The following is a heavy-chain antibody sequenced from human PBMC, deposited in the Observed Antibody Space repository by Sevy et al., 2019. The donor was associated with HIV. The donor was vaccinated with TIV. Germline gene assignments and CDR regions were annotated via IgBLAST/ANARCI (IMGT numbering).Heavy chain of an antibody. J-gene: IGHJ6*02. CDR2: INSGGSST. Sequence: GGSLRLSCAASGFTFSSYWMHWVRQAPGKGLVWVSRINSGGSSTCYADSLKGRFTIPRDNAKNTLYLQMYSLRAEDTAVYYCARDGPTTSNYDYYYYGMDVWGQGTTVTVSS. CDR1: GFTFSSYW. CDR3: ARDGPTTSNYDYYYYGMDV. V-gene: IGHV3-74*01. D-gene: IGHD4-4*01.